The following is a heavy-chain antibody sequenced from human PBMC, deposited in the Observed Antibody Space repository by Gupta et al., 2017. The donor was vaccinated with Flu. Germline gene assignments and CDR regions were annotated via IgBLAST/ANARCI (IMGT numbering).Heavy chain of an antibody. V-gene: IGHV3-30*18. CDR1: GFTFSSCG. Sequence: QGQLVESGGGVVQPGRYLRLSCAAAGFTFSSCGMHWVRQDPGKGLEWVAVISYDGSNKYYADSVKGRFTISRDNSKNTLYLQMNSLRAEDTAVYYCAKELWAVYRRPYTGFDYWGQGTLVTVSS. CDR3: AKELWAVYRRPYTGFDY. D-gene: IGHD2-8*02. J-gene: IGHJ4*02. CDR2: ISYDGSNK.